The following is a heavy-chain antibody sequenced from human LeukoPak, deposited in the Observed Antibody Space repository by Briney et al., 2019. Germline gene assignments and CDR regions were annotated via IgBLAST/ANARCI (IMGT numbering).Heavy chain of an antibody. CDR3: ARDGSSSGGGRMDV. CDR2: INPSGGST. CDR1: GYTFTIYY. D-gene: IGHD6-13*01. J-gene: IGHJ6*02. V-gene: IGHV1-46*01. Sequence: ASVTVSFTASGYTFTIYYMHWVRQGPGQGMEWMGIINPSGGSTSYAQKFQGRVTMTRHTSTSTVYMELSSLRSEDTAVYYCARDGSSSGGGRMDVWGQGTTVTVSS.